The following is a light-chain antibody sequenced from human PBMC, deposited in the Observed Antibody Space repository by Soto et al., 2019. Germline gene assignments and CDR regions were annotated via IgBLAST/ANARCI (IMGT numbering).Light chain of an antibody. CDR1: EAISSW. V-gene: IGKV1-12*01. J-gene: IGKJ4*01. CDR2: SAS. Sequence: DIKMTQSPSSVSASVGARVTITCRASEAISSWLAWYQQKPGRAPKLLIYSASSLQNGAPSRFTGSGSGTDFTLTITSLQPDDTAIYYCQQARSFPLTFGGGTKVDIK. CDR3: QQARSFPLT.